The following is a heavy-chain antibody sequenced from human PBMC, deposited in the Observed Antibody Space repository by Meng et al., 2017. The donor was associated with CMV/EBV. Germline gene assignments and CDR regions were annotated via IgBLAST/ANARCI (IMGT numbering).Heavy chain of an antibody. J-gene: IGHJ4*02. CDR1: GGSFSGYY. D-gene: IGHD1-14*01. CDR2: INHSGST. V-gene: IGHV4-34*01. CDR3: ARGGNLVDY. Sequence: SETLSLTCAVYGGSFSGYYWSWIRQPPGKGLEWIGEINHSGSTNYNPSLKSRVTISVDTSKNQFSLKLSSVTAADMAVYYCARGGNLVDYWGQGTLVTVSS.